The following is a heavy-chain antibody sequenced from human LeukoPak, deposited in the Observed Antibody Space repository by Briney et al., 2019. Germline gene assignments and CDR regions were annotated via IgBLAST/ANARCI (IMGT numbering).Heavy chain of an antibody. J-gene: IGHJ5*02. CDR3: TTELNWFDP. CDR1: GFTFSSYE. Sequence: QPGRSLRLSCEASGFTFSSYEMNWVRQAPGKGLEWVSYISRSGTKMYYADSVKGRFTISRDNAKNSLYLQMNSLKTEDTAVYYCTTELNWFDPWGQGTLVTVSS. V-gene: IGHV3-48*03. CDR2: ISRSGTKM.